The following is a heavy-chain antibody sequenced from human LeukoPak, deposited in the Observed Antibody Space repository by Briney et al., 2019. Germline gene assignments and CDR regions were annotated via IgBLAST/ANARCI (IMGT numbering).Heavy chain of an antibody. CDR2: ISYDGRNK. Sequence: PGGSLTPSSAASGFTFSSFAMHWVCHAPGRRLGWVAVISYDGRNKYYTHSVKGRFTIARDNSKNTLYLQMNGLRAENAAAYYCARDVEYGSGSYGDYWGQGTLVSVSS. CDR3: ARDVEYGSGSYGDY. CDR1: GFTFSSFA. J-gene: IGHJ4*02. V-gene: IGHV3-30*04. D-gene: IGHD3-10*01.